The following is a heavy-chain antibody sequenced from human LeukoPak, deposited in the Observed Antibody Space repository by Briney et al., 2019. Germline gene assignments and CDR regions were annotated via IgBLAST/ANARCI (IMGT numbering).Heavy chain of an antibody. D-gene: IGHD5-18*01. V-gene: IGHV4-30-4*02. J-gene: IGHJ4*02. Sequence: KPSETLSLTCTVSGGSISSGDYYWSWIRQPPGKGLEWIGYIYYSGTTYYNPSLKSRVTISVDTSKNQFSLRLSSVTAADTAVYYCARGSTLWPDYWGQGTLVTVSS. CDR1: GGSISSGDYY. CDR3: ARGSTLWPDY. CDR2: IYYSGTT.